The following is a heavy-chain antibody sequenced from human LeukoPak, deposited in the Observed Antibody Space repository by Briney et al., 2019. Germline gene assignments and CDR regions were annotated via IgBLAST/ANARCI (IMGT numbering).Heavy chain of an antibody. CDR1: GYTFTRHG. V-gene: IGHV1-8*01. Sequence: GASVKVSCKASGYTFTRHGINWVRQATGQGLEWVGYINPNSGNTGYAQKFQGRVTLTRDTSINTAYMELTSLRSEDTAVYYCTRVPRESYSHWGQGTLVTVSS. CDR2: INPNSGNT. CDR3: TRVPRESYSH. D-gene: IGHD1-26*01. J-gene: IGHJ4*02.